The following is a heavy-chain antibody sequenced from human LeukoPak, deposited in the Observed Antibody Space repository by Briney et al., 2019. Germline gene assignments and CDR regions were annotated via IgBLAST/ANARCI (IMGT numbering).Heavy chain of an antibody. CDR1: GYSFTSYW. J-gene: IGHJ5*02. D-gene: IGHD3-10*01. Sequence: PGESLKISCKGSGYSFTSYWIGWVRQMPGKGLEWMGIIYPGDSDTRYGPSFQGQVTISADKSISTAYLQWSSLKASDTAMYYCARHVGRSGELLYNDWFDPWGQGTLVTVSS. CDR3: ARHVGRSGELLYNDWFDP. V-gene: IGHV5-51*01. CDR2: IYPGDSDT.